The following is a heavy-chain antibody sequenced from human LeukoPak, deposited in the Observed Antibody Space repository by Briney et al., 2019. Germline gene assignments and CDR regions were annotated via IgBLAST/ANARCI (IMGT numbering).Heavy chain of an antibody. CDR1: GGSISSSSYY. D-gene: IGHD2-21*02. CDR3: ARQRWVTGPADY. V-gene: IGHV4-39*01. Sequence: PSETLSLTCTVSGGSISSSSYYWGWIRQPPGKGLEWLGSIYYSGTTYYNPSLKSRVTISVDTSKNQFSLRLSSVTAADTAVYYCARQRWVTGPADYWGQGTLVTVSS. J-gene: IGHJ4*02. CDR2: IYYSGTT.